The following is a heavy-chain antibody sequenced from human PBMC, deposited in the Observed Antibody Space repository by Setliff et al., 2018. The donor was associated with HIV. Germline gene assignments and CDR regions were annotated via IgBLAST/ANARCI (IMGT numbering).Heavy chain of an antibody. D-gene: IGHD3-10*01. Sequence: ASVKVSCKTPGDTFTTSHAFSWVRQAPGQGLVWMGGINVGKGDTKYSQEFQGRITITTDTSANTGYMELSSLRSDDTAVYFCARGALLAVFDFDHWGHGTLVTVSS. CDR3: ARGALLAVFDFDH. V-gene: IGHV1-3*01. CDR2: INVGKGDT. CDR1: GDTFTTSHA. J-gene: IGHJ4*01.